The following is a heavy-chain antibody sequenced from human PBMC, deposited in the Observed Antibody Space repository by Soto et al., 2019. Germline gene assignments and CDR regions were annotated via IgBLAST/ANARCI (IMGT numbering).Heavy chain of an antibody. V-gene: IGHV1-2*02. J-gene: IGHJ4*02. CDR3: ARDQRTYGEPPFDY. Sequence: GASVKVTCKASGFTFTGYYIHWVRQVPGQGLEWMGWIKSNGDDTKYAQKFRDRVTMTRDTSMNTVYMEVSSLRSDDTAVYYCARDQRTYGEPPFDYWGQGTLVTVSS. CDR1: GFTFTGYY. D-gene: IGHD3-16*01. CDR2: IKSNGDDT.